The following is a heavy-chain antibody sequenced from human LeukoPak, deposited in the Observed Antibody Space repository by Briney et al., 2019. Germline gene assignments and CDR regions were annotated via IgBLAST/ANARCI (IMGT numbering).Heavy chain of an antibody. D-gene: IGHD3-10*01. CDR3: ARDSGGFDY. J-gene: IGHJ4*02. CDR1: GFTFSSYG. V-gene: IGHV3-33*01. CDR2: VWSDGSTK. Sequence: GSLRLSCAASGFTFSSYGMHWVRQAPGKGLEWVAVVWSDGSTKYYADSVKGRFTISRDNSKSTLYLQMNSLRAEDTAVYYCARDSGGFDYWGQGTLVAVSS.